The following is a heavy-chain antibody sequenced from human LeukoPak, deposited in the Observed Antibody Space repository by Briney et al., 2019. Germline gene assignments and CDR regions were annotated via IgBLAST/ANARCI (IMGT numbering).Heavy chain of an antibody. CDR3: ARGSSGYYPPDFDY. CDR2: MNPNSGNT. J-gene: IGHJ4*02. V-gene: IGHV1-8*03. Sequence: GASVKVSCTASGYTFTSYDINWVRQATGQGLEWMGWMNPNSGNTGYAQKFQGRVTITRNTSISTAYMELSSLRSEDTAVYYCARGSSGYYPPDFDYWGQGTLVTVSS. D-gene: IGHD3-22*01. CDR1: GYTFTSYD.